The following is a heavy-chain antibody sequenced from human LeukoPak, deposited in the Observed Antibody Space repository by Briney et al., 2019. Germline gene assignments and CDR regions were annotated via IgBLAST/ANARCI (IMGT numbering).Heavy chain of an antibody. CDR1: GITLNNYG. CDR3: AKRGVVIRVILVGFHKEAYYFES. CDR2: ISDSGGST. D-gene: IGHD3/OR15-3a*01. Sequence: GGSLRLSCAVSGITLNNYGMTWVRQAPGKGLEWVAGISDSGGSTKYADSVKGRFTISRDNPKNTLYLQMISLRAEDTAVYFCAKRGVVIRVILVGFHKEAYYFESWGQGALVTVSS. J-gene: IGHJ4*02. V-gene: IGHV3-23*01.